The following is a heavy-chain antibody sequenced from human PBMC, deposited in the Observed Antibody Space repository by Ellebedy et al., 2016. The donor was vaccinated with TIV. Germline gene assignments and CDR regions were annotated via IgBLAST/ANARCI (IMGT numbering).Heavy chain of an antibody. J-gene: IGHJ2*01. CDR3: ARLRHYGGDSVWFFDL. Sequence: MPSETLSLTCNVSGDSMSNYWWSWIRQPPGKPLEWIGYIYYSGSTNYDPSLKGRVTIPLDTSKNQFSLRLTSVTAADTAVYYCARLRHYGGDSVWFFDLWGRGTLVTVSS. CDR1: GDSMSNYW. CDR2: IYYSGST. V-gene: IGHV4-59*08. D-gene: IGHD4-23*01.